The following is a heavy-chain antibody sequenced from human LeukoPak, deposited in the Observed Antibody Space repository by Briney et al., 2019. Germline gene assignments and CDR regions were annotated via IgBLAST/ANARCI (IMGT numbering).Heavy chain of an antibody. CDR1: GFTVSSNY. V-gene: IGHV3-66*02. CDR2: IYSGGST. J-gene: IGHJ4*02. Sequence: GGSLRLSCAASGFTVSSNYMSWVRQAPGKGLEWVSVIYSGGSTYYADSVKGRLTISRDNSKNTLYLQMNSLRAEDTAVYHCAREGYSYSYDYWGQGTLVTVSS. D-gene: IGHD5-18*01. CDR3: AREGYSYSYDY.